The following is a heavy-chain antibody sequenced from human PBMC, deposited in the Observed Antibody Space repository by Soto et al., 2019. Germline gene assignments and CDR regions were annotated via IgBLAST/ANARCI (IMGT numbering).Heavy chain of an antibody. D-gene: IGHD3-9*01. CDR1: GFSFSNAW. Sequence: GGSLRLSCAASGFSFSNAWMSWVRQAPGKGLEWVGRIKSKTDGGTTDYAAPVKGRFTISGDDSKNTLYLQMNSLKTEDTAVYYCTTDFFDWLLYGYGMDVWGQGTTVTVSS. CDR2: IKSKTDGGTT. CDR3: TTDFFDWLLYGYGMDV. V-gene: IGHV3-15*01. J-gene: IGHJ6*02.